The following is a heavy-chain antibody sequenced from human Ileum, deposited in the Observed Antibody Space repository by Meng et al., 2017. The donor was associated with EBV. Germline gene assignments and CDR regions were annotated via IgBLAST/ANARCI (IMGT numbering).Heavy chain of an antibody. J-gene: IGHJ4*02. CDR1: GGSISSSNW. Sequence: QVQLQESGPGLVKPSGTLSLTCSVSGGSISSSNWWNWVRQPPGKGLEWIGEIYYSGSTIYNPSLKSRVTISVDKSKNLFSLKLSSVTAADMAVYYCARGYGSGRDYFDYWGQGTLVTVSS. CDR2: IYYSGST. CDR3: ARGYGSGRDYFDY. D-gene: IGHD3-10*01. V-gene: IGHV4-4*02.